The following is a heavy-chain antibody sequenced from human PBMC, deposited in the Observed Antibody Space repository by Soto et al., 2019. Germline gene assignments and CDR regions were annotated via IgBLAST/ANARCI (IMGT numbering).Heavy chain of an antibody. J-gene: IGHJ4*02. CDR2: ISGSGGST. CDR3: AKDPLGSGYYVY. D-gene: IGHD3-3*01. V-gene: IGHV3-23*01. CDR1: GFTFSSYA. Sequence: GGFLRLSCAASGFTFSSYAMSWVRQAPGKGLEWVSAISGSGGSTYYADSAKGRFTISRDNSKNTLYLQMNSLRAEDTAVYYCAKDPLGSGYYVYWGQGTLVTVSS.